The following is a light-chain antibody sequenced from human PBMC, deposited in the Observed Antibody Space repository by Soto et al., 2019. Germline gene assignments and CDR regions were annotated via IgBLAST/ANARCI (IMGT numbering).Light chain of an antibody. CDR2: GVS. V-gene: IGKV3-20*01. CDR1: QALKRSF. CDR3: QQSEHAPRT. Sequence: IVLTQSPGTLSLSPGERATLSCSASQALKRSFLAWYQHKPGQSPRLLISGVSSRAAGVPDRFSGSGSGTDFTLTISRLEPQDSAVYFCQQSEHAPRTFGQGTKVEI. J-gene: IGKJ1*01.